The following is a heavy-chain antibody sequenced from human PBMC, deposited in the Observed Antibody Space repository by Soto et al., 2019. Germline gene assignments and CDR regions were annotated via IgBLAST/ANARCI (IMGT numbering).Heavy chain of an antibody. CDR2: ITRDGYNK. CDR3: TKSSGGSSSVGMDY. J-gene: IGHJ4*02. D-gene: IGHD6-6*01. V-gene: IGHV3-30*04. CDR1: GFIFKNYA. Sequence: GGSLRPSCAVSGFIFKNYALNWVRQAPGKGLGWVASITRDGYNKYYADSVKGRFTISRDNSKNTLSLQMTALRVEDSSVYYCTKSSGGSSSVGMDYWGPGTLVTVSS.